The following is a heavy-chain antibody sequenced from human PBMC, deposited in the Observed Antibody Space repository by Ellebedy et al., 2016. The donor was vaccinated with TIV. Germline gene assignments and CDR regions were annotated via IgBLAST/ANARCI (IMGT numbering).Heavy chain of an antibody. CDR3: AREKHYGSGRVGY. V-gene: IGHV3-74*01. CDR1: DLIFNNYY. J-gene: IGHJ4*02. D-gene: IGHD3-10*01. Sequence: ETLSLTCSVSDLIFNNYYMIRWVRQVPGKGLVWVSRINEDGSRATYADSVKGRFTISRDTAKNTLYLQMNSLRVEDTGVYYCAREKHYGSGRVGYWGQGTLVTVSS. CDR2: INEDGSRA.